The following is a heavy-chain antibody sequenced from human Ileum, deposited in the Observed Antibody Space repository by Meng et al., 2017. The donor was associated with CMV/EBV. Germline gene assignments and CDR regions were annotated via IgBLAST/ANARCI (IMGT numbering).Heavy chain of an antibody. CDR2: ISDSGDTT. Sequence: SCEASAFTFSNYGMTWVRQAQGKGLEWVSGISDSGDTTYYADSVKGRFTISRDNSKSTLYLQMDSLRVEDTAIYYCAKSAIVTDPEDWGQGTLVTVSS. J-gene: IGHJ4*02. V-gene: IGHV3-23*01. CDR3: AKSAIVTDPED. CDR1: AFTFSNYG. D-gene: IGHD5-18*01.